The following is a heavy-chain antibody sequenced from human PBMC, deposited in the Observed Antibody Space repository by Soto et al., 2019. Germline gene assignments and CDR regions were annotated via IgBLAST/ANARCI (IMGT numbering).Heavy chain of an antibody. CDR2: ISAYNGNT. D-gene: IGHD5-18*01. CDR1: GYTFTSYG. CDR3: ASSLLVGYGLEGESD. V-gene: IGHV1-18*01. Sequence: QVQLVQSGAEVKKPGASVKVSCKASGYTFTSYGISWVRQAPGQGLEWMGWISAYNGNTNYAQKLQGRVTMTTDTSTRTADMELRGLRSDDTAVYYCASSLLVGYGLEGESDWGQGTLVTVSS. J-gene: IGHJ4*02.